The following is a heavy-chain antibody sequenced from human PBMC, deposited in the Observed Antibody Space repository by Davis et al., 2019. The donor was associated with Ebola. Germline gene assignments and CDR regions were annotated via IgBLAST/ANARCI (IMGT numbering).Heavy chain of an antibody. V-gene: IGHV3-74*01. CDR3: ASILAYCGGDCYPVDY. Sequence: HTGGSLRLSCAASGFTFSSYWMHWVRQAPGKGLVWVSRINSDGSSTSYADSVKGRFTISRDNAKNTLYLQMNSLRAEDTAVYYCASILAYCGGDCYPVDYWGQGTLVTVSS. D-gene: IGHD2-21*02. J-gene: IGHJ4*02. CDR2: INSDGSST. CDR1: GFTFSSYW.